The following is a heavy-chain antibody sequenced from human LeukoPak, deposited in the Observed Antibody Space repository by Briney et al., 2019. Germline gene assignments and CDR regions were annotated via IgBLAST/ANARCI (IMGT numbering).Heavy chain of an antibody. Sequence: GGSLRLSCAASGFTFSDYYLSWIRQAPGKGLEWVSYISSSGSTIYYADSVKGRFTISRDNAKNSLYLQMNSLRAEDTAVYYCARERILWFGEFDYWGQGTLVTVSS. D-gene: IGHD3-10*01. CDR1: GFTFSDYY. J-gene: IGHJ4*02. CDR2: ISSSGSTI. CDR3: ARERILWFGEFDY. V-gene: IGHV3-11*01.